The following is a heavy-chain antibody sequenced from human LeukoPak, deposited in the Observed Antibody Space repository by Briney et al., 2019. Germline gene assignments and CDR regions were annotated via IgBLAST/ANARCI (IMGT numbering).Heavy chain of an antibody. V-gene: IGHV4-4*07. CDR2: IYTSGST. J-gene: IGHJ5*02. Sequence: SETLSLTCTVSGGSISSYYWSWIRQPAGKGLEWIGRIYTSGSTNYNPSLKSRVTMSVDTSKNQFSLKLSSVTAADTAVYYCARGPLIVAVPAASGPYNWFDPWGQGTLVTVSS. D-gene: IGHD2-2*01. CDR3: ARGPLIVAVPAASGPYNWFDP. CDR1: GGSISSYY.